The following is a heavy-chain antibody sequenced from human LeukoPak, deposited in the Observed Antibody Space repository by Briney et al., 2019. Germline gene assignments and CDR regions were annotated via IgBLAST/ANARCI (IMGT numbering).Heavy chain of an antibody. D-gene: IGHD3-10*01. CDR3: ARERYYYGSGSYHDY. Sequence: SEILSLTCTVSGGSIGGYYWSWIRQPPGKGLQWIGFIYYSGSTNYNPSLKSRVTISVDTSKNQFSLKLSSVTAADTAVYYCARERYYYGSGSYHDYWGQGTLVTVSS. J-gene: IGHJ4*02. V-gene: IGHV4-59*01. CDR2: IYYSGST. CDR1: GGSIGGYY.